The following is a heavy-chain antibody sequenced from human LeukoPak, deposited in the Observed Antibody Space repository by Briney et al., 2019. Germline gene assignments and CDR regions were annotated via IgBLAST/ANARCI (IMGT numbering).Heavy chain of an antibody. CDR3: AREPHRDIVVVPAAYNWFDP. CDR1: GDSLSSNSAA. Sequence: SQTLSLTCAISGDSLSSNSAAWNWLRQSPSRGLEWLGRTYYRSKWYNDYAVSVKSRITINPDTSKNQFSLQLNSVTPEDTAVYYCAREPHRDIVVVPAAYNWFDPWGQGTLVTVSS. J-gene: IGHJ5*02. V-gene: IGHV6-1*01. CDR2: TYYRSKWYN. D-gene: IGHD2-2*01.